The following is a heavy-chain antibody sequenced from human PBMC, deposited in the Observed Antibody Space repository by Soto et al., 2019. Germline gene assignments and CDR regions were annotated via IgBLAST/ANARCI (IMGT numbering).Heavy chain of an antibody. D-gene: IGHD1-1*01. CDR2: IIPVTGTT. CDR3: ATDRGGQLMALGDY. V-gene: IGHV1-69*01. Sequence: VQLVQSGAEVKKPGSSVKVSCKASGGTFRSYAISWVRQAPGQGLEWMGGIIPVTGTTNYAQKFQDRVTITADESTSTAYLHLSRLTSEDTAVYYCATDRGGQLMALGDYWGQGSLVTVSS. J-gene: IGHJ4*02. CDR1: GGTFRSYA.